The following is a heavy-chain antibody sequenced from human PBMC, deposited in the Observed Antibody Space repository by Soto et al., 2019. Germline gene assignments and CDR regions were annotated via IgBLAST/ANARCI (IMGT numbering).Heavy chain of an antibody. D-gene: IGHD3-22*01. Sequence: QVQLVQSGAEVRKPGSSVKVSCKASGGTCSRHAISWVRQAPGPGLEWMGGIIPSFGTANHAQKFQGRVTIIADESTSTVYMELSSLRSGDTAMYYCARGWGYDSNDYYYAYWGQGTLVIVCS. V-gene: IGHV1-69*01. J-gene: IGHJ4*02. CDR2: IIPSFGTA. CDR1: GGTCSRHA. CDR3: ARGWGYDSNDYYYAY.